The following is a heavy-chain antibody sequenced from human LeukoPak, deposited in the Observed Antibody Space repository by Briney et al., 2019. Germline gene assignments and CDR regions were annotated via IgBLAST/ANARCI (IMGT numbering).Heavy chain of an antibody. Sequence: ASVTVSFKASVYTFTNYHINWVRQATGQGLEWVGWMNPNNGDSGYAQKFQGRVTITRDTSISTSYMELRSLISDDTAVYFCARTTSFTASGYDYWGQGTLVTVSS. CDR2: MNPNNGDS. CDR3: ARTTSFTASGYDY. CDR1: VYTFTNYH. D-gene: IGHD6-25*01. J-gene: IGHJ4*02. V-gene: IGHV1-8*03.